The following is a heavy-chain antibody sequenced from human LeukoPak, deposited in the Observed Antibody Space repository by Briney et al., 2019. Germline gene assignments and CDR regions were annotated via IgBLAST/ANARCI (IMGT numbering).Heavy chain of an antibody. D-gene: IGHD6-13*01. Sequence: SETLSLTCTVSGGSISSYYWSWIRQPPGKGLEWIGYIYYSGSTYYNPSLKSRVTISVDTSKNQFSLKLSSVTAADTAVYYCARESVAAAAWFDPWGQGTLVTVSS. CDR3: ARESVAAAAWFDP. V-gene: IGHV4-59*12. J-gene: IGHJ5*02. CDR1: GGSISSYY. CDR2: IYYSGST.